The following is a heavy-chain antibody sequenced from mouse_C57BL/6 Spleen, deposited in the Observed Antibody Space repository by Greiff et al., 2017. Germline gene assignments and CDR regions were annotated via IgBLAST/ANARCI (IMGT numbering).Heavy chain of an antibody. V-gene: IGHV1-82*01. CDR3: ARGKTDGWYVDV. CDR2: IYPGDGDT. D-gene: IGHD2-3*01. CDR1: GFAFSSSW. J-gene: IGHJ1*03. Sequence: VKLVESGPELVKPGASVKISCTASGFAFSSSWLTWVQQRPGKGLERIGRIYPGDGDTNSTGQFKGKATLTADKASSTAYMQRGSLASEDSAVYFCARGKTDGWYVDVGGTGTTVTVAS.